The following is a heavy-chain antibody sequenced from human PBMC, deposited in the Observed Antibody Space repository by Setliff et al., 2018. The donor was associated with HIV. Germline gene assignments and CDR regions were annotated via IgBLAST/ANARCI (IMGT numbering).Heavy chain of an antibody. CDR3: ARDLSPYGSGDPYYYYGMDV. Sequence: SETLSLTCLVSGGSISSYYWGWIRQPPGKGLEWIGYIYHTGTTYYHPSLKSRVLISVDTSNNQFSLRLSSVTAADTAVYYCARDLSPYGSGDPYYYYGMDVWGQGTTVTVSS. D-gene: IGHD3-10*01. CDR2: IYHTGTT. V-gene: IGHV4-59*06. CDR1: GGSISSYY. J-gene: IGHJ6*02.